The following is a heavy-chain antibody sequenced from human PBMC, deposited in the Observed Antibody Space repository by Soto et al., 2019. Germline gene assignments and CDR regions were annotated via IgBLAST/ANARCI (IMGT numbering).Heavy chain of an antibody. CDR2: TYYRSKWYN. CDR3: ARAGHSSSWFYYFDY. D-gene: IGHD6-13*01. J-gene: IGHJ4*02. Sequence: PSQTLSLTCAISGDSVSSNSAALNLIMQSPSRGLEWLGRTYYRSKWYNDYAVSVKSRITINPDTSKNQFSLQLNSVTPEDTAVYYCARAGHSSSWFYYFDYWGQGTLVTVSS. CDR1: GDSVSSNSAA. V-gene: IGHV6-1*01.